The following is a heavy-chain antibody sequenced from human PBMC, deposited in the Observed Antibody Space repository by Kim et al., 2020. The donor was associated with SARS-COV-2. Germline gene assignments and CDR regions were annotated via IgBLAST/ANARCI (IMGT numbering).Heavy chain of an antibody. D-gene: IGHD4-17*01. CDR3: ARDLVDYGGNHIIDY. Sequence: SETLSLTCTVSGGSVSSGSYYWSWIRQPPGKGLEWIGYIYYSGSTNYNPSLKSRVTISVDTSKNQFSLKLSSVTAADTAVYYCARDLVDYGGNHIIDYWGQGTLVTVSS. CDR1: GGSVSSGSYY. J-gene: IGHJ4*02. CDR2: IYYSGST. V-gene: IGHV4-61*01.